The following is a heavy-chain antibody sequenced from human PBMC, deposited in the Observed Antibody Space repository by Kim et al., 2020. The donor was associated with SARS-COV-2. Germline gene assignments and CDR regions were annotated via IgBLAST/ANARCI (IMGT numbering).Heavy chain of an antibody. D-gene: IGHD5-18*01. J-gene: IGHJ4*02. CDR3: ARGLYSYGSYYFDY. V-gene: IGHV4-34*01. Sequence: SETLSLTCAVYGGSFSGYYWSWIRQPPGKGLEWIGEINHSGSTNYNPSLKSRVTISVDTSKNQFSLKLSSVTAADTAVYYCARGLYSYGSYYFDYWGQGTLVTVSS. CDR1: GGSFSGYY. CDR2: INHSGST.